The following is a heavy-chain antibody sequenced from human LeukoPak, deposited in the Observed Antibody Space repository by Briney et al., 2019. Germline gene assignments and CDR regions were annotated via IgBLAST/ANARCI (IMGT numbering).Heavy chain of an antibody. CDR1: GGSISSSSYY. V-gene: IGHV4-39*01. CDR3: ARGTPTFDY. CDR2: IYYSGST. Sequence: PSETLSLTCTVSGGSISSSSYYWGWIRQPPGKGLEGIGSIYYSGSTYYNPSLKSRVTISVDTSKNQFSLKLSSVTAADTAVYYCARGTPTFDYWGQGTLVTVSS. J-gene: IGHJ4*02.